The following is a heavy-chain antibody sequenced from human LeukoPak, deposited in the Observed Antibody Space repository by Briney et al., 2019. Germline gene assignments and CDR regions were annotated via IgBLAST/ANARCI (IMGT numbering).Heavy chain of an antibody. CDR2: IYYSGST. J-gene: IGHJ4*02. CDR1: GGSISSSSYY. CDR3: ASEAMVRGVKDY. V-gene: IGHV4-39*07. Sequence: PSETLSLTCTVSGGSISSSSYYWGWIRQPPGKGLEWIGSIYYSGSTYYNPSLKSRVTISVDKSKNQFSLKLSSVTAADTAVYYCASEAMVRGVKDYWGQGTLVTVSS. D-gene: IGHD3-10*01.